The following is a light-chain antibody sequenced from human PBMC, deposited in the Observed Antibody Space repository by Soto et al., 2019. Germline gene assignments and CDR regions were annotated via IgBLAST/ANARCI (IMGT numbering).Light chain of an antibody. V-gene: IGKV1-5*03. CDR1: QSISSW. J-gene: IGKJ4*01. CDR3: QQYNSYAL. CDR2: KAS. Sequence: DIQMTQSPSTLSASVGDRDTITCRASQSISSWLAWYQQKQGKAPKLLIYKASSLESGVRSRFSGSGSGPEFTLTNSSLQPDDFATYYCQQYNSYALFGGGTKVEIK.